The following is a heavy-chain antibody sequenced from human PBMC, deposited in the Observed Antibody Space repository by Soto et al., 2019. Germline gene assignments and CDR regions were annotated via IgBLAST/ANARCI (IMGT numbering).Heavy chain of an antibody. Sequence: QVQLQQWGAGLLKPSETLSLTCAVYGGSFGGYYWSWIRQPPGKGLEWIGEINHSGSTNYNPSLKSRVTISVDTSKNQFSLKLSSVTAADTAVYYCARVQRRSNLPDYWGQGTLVTVSS. CDR3: ARVQRRSNLPDY. CDR2: INHSGST. D-gene: IGHD4-4*01. J-gene: IGHJ4*02. CDR1: GGSFGGYY. V-gene: IGHV4-34*01.